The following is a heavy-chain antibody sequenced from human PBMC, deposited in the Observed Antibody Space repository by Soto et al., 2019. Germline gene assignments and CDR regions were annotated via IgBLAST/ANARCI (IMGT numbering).Heavy chain of an antibody. CDR1: GGTFSSYA. V-gene: IGHV1-69*13. Sequence: AASVKVSCKASGGTFSSYAISWVRQAPGQGLEWMGGIIPIFGTANYAQKFQGRVTITADESTSTAYMELSSLRSEDTAVYYCARSRSGSYPDAFDIWGQGTMVTVSS. D-gene: IGHD1-26*01. CDR2: IIPIFGTA. CDR3: ARSRSGSYPDAFDI. J-gene: IGHJ3*02.